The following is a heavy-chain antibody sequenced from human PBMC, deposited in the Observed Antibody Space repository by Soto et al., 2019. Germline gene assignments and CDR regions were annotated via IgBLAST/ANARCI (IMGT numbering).Heavy chain of an antibody. CDR1: GFTFSSYA. J-gene: IGHJ5*02. D-gene: IGHD3-10*01. Sequence: GGSLRLSCAASGFTFSSYAMSWVRQSPGKGLEWVSAISGSGGSTYYADSVKGRFTISRDNSKNTLYLQMNSLRAEDTAVYYCASSGSYYITWWFDPWGKGTLVTVPQ. V-gene: IGHV3-23*01. CDR3: ASSGSYYITWWFDP. CDR2: ISGSGGST.